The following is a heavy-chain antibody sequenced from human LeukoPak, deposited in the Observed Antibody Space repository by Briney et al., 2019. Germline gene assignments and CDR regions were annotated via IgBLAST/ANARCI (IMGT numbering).Heavy chain of an antibody. J-gene: IGHJ6*03. V-gene: IGHV1-46*01. CDR1: GYIFTNYY. CDR2: INPSGGST. Sequence: ASVKVSCKASGYIFTNYYMHWVRQAPGLGLEWMGMINPSGGSTRYAQKFQGRVAMTRDTSTSTVYMELSGLSSEDTAVYYCARVSAIPYYYYMDVWGKGTTVTVSS. CDR3: ARVSAIPYYYYMDV. D-gene: IGHD2-21*01.